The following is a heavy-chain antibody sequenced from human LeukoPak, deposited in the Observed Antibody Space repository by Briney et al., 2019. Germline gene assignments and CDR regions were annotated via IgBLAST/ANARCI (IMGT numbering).Heavy chain of an antibody. D-gene: IGHD2-21*01. CDR3: ARGSDNYGGYVDY. CDR1: GFTFSSYA. J-gene: IGHJ4*02. V-gene: IGHV3-21*01. CDR2: ISTSSSYI. Sequence: GGSLRLSCAASGFTFSSYAMSWVRQAPGKGLEWVSSISTSSSYIYYADSVKGRFTISRDNAKSSLYLQMNSLRAEDTAVYYCARGSDNYGGYVDYWGQGTLVTVSS.